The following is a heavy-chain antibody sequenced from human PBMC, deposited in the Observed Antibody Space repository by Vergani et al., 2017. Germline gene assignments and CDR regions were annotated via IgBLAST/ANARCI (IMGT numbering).Heavy chain of an antibody. D-gene: IGHD6-19*01. J-gene: IGHJ4*02. CDR3: ARQRQGSGWSPGDVDD. V-gene: IGHV4-30-2*01. CDR1: GDSITTGGFS. CDR2: IFPSGNS. Sequence: QLQLQESGSGLVKPSQTLSLTCAVSGDSITTGGFSWNWIRQPPGKGPEWIGYIFPSGNSDYNPSLKNRVSISLDKSKNQFSLKVTSVTAADTAVYFCARQRQGSGWSPGDVDDWGQGILVTVSS.